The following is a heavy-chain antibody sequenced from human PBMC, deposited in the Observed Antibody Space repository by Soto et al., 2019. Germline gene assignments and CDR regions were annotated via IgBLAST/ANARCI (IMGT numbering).Heavy chain of an antibody. CDR1: GFMFNNSA. CDR2: VSDNGGSRGGT. CDR3: ARAKAVVIAALDI. V-gene: IGHV3-23*01. Sequence: GGSLRLSCKASGFMFNNSAMTWVRQAPGQGLQWVASVSDNGGSRGGTYYADSVKGRFTISRDNSKNTLYLQLDSLAGADTAVYYCARAKAVVIAALDIWGQGTMVTVSS. D-gene: IGHD2-21*01. J-gene: IGHJ3*02.